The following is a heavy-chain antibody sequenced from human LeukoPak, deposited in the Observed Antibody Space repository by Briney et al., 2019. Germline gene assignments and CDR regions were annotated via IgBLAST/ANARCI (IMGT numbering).Heavy chain of an antibody. CDR2: ISTYNGNT. Sequence: ASVKVSCKASGYTFTSYGISWVRQAPGQGLEWMGWISTYNGNTNYAQKLQGRVTMTTDTSTTTAYMELRSLTSDDTALYYCARDPPGDTSGSFDYWGQGTLVTVSS. D-gene: IGHD3-22*01. CDR1: GYTFTSYG. V-gene: IGHV1-18*01. CDR3: ARDPPGDTSGSFDY. J-gene: IGHJ4*02.